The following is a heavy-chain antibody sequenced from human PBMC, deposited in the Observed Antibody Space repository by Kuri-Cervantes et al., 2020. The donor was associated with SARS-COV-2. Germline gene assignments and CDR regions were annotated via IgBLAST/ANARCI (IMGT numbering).Heavy chain of an antibody. CDR3: ARGGWGSSASHSYYYYYMDV. Sequence: SVKVSCKASGGTFSSYAISWVRQAPGQGLEWMGGIIPIFGTANYAQKFQGRVTITADKSTSTAYMELSSLRSEDTAVYYCARGGWGSSASHSYYYYYMDVWGKGTTVTVSS. V-gene: IGHV1-69*06. CDR2: IIPIFGTA. CDR1: GGTFSSYA. D-gene: IGHD2-2*01. J-gene: IGHJ6*03.